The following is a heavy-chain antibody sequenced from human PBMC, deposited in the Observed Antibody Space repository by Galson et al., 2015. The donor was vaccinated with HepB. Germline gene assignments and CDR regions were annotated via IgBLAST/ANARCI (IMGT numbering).Heavy chain of an antibody. J-gene: IGHJ3*01. CDR1: GYTFTRYA. CDR3: ARFFYDGSGRYAFDV. Sequence: SVKVSCKASGYTFTRYAINWVRQAPGQGLEWMGWINTNTGNPTYAQGFTGRFVFSLDTSVSTAYLQTSSLKAEDTAVYFCARFFYDGSGRYAFDVWGQGTLVSVSP. D-gene: IGHD3-22*01. V-gene: IGHV7-4-1*02. CDR2: INTNTGNP.